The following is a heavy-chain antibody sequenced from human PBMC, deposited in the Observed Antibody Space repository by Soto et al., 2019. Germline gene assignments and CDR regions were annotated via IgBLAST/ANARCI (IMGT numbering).Heavy chain of an antibody. CDR2: TYYRSKWYN. Sequence: PWTVVEGKGLENGARWNCNRQTASRGIDGRGRTYYRSKWYNDYAVSVKSRITINPDTSKNQFSLQLNSVTPEDTAVYYCARGSQGGDSSGQVDAFDIWGQGTMVIVSS. V-gene: IGHV6-1*01. D-gene: IGHD3-22*01. CDR1: EGKGLENGAR. CDR3: ARGSQGGDSSGQVDAFDI. J-gene: IGHJ3*02.